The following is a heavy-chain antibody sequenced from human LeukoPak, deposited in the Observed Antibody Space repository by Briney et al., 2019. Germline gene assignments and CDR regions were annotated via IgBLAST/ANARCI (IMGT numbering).Heavy chain of an antibody. CDR2: IKQDGSEK. CDR1: GFTFSSYW. CDR3: ARGAVGGYSGYQYYYYYMDV. V-gene: IGHV3-7*01. Sequence: EGSLRLSCAASGFTFSSYWMSWVRQALGKGLEWVANIKQDGSEKYYVDSVKGRFTISRDNAKNSLYLQMNSLRAEDTAVYYCARGAVGGYSGYQYYYYYMDVWGKGTTVTVSS. J-gene: IGHJ6*03. D-gene: IGHD5-12*01.